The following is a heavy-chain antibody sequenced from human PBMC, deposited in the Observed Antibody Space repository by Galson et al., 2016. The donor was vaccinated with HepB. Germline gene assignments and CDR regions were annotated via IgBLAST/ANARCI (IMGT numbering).Heavy chain of an antibody. CDR3: AHGAPFDWRGIYFDY. Sequence: PALVQPTQTLTLTCTFSGFSLSTSGVGVGWIRQPPGKALEWLALIYWDGDKRFSPSLKTRLTITQDASKNQVVLTMTNMDPVDTATSYCAHGAPFDWRGIYFDYWGQGTLVTVSS. V-gene: IGHV2-5*02. J-gene: IGHJ4*02. CDR2: IYWDGDK. D-gene: IGHD3-9*01. CDR1: GFSLSTSGVG.